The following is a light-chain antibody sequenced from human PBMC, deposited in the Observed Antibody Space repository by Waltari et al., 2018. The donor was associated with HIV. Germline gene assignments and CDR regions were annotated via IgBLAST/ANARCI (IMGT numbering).Light chain of an antibody. CDR1: SGSIASNY. J-gene: IGLJ3*02. Sequence: NFMLTQPHSVSESPGKTVTISCTRSSGSIASNYVQWDQQRPGSSPTTVIYEDNQRPSGVPDRFSGSIDSSSNSASLTISGLKTEDEADYYCQSSDSSNWVFGGGTKLTVL. CDR2: EDN. CDR3: QSSDSSNWV. V-gene: IGLV6-57*01.